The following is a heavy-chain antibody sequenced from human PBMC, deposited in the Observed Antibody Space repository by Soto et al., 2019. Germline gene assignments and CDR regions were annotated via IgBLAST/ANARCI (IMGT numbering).Heavy chain of an antibody. J-gene: IGHJ3*02. Sequence: GGSLRLSCAASGFTFSSYGMHWVRQAPGKGLEWVAVISYDGSNKYYADSVKGRFTISRDNSKNTLYLQMNSLRAEDTAVYYCAKAGVVAAINIWGQGTMVTVSS. CDR3: AKAGVVAAINI. V-gene: IGHV3-30*18. D-gene: IGHD2-15*01. CDR1: GFTFSSYG. CDR2: ISYDGSNK.